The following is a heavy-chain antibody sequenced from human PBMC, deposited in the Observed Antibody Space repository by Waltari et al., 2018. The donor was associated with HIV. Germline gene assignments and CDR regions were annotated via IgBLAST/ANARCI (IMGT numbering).Heavy chain of an antibody. D-gene: IGHD6-19*01. J-gene: IGHJ4*02. CDR3: ARYSSAWTGFDY. V-gene: IGHV4-59*01. CDR2: IYYTGST. Sequence: QVQLQESGPGLVKPSETLSLICTVSGGSISNYYWGWIRQPPGKGLEWIGYIYYTGSTDYNPSLKSRVTISVDTSKNQFSLKLTSVTSADTAQYYCARYSSAWTGFDYWGQGTLVTVSS. CDR1: GGSISNYY.